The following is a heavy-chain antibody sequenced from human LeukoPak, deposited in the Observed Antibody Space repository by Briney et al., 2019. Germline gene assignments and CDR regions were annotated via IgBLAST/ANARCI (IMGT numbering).Heavy chain of an antibody. CDR2: MKQDGSEK. J-gene: IGHJ4*02. CDR1: GFTFSSYW. Sequence: GGSLRLSCAASGFTFSSYWMSWVRQAPGKGLEWVANMKQDGSEKYYVDAVKGRFTISRDNAKNSLYLQMNSLRAEDTAVYYCARDKVPYSGSYGDYWGQGTLVTVSS. D-gene: IGHD1-26*01. CDR3: ARDKVPYSGSYGDY. V-gene: IGHV3-7*01.